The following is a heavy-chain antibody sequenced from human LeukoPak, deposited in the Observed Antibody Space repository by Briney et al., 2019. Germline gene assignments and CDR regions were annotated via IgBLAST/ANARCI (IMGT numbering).Heavy chain of an antibody. CDR2: IYYSGST. CDR1: GGSISSGDYY. D-gene: IGHD3-9*01. J-gene: IGHJ3*02. V-gene: IGHV4-30-4*01. Sequence: SETLSLTCTVSGGSISSGDYYWSWIRQPPGKGLEWIGYIYYSGSTYYNPSLKSRVTISVDTSKNQFSLKLSSVTAADTAVYYCARGRDYDILTGYYRDNAFDIWGQGTMVTVSS. CDR3: ARGRDYDILTGYYRDNAFDI.